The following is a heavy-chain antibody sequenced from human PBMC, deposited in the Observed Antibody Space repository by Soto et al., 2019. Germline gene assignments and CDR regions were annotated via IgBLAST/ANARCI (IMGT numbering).Heavy chain of an antibody. V-gene: IGHV3-30*18. CDR1: GFTFSSYG. D-gene: IGHD3-22*01. CDR2: ISYDGSNK. J-gene: IGHJ4*02. CDR3: AKDPYDSSGFDY. Sequence: QVQLVESGGGVVQPGRSLRLSCAASGFTFSSYGMHRVRQAPGKGLEWVAVISYDGSNKYYADSVKGRFTISRDNSKSTLYLQMNSLRAEDTAVYYCAKDPYDSSGFDYWGQGTLVTVSS.